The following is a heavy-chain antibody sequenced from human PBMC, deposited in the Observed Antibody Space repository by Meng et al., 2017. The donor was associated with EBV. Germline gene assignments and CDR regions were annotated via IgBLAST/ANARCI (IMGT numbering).Heavy chain of an antibody. CDR3: VRGYDYGDYVDY. CDR2: FYSVATT. J-gene: IGHJ4*02. CDR1: GGSISTPNYY. V-gene: IGHV4-39*07. Sequence: QLQLQGSGPGLVKPSGTLSLTCTVSGGSISTPNYYWGWIRQPPGKGLEWIGTFYSVATTFYNPSLKSRLTISVDTSKNQFSLRLSSVTAADTAIYYCVRGYDYGDYVDYWGQGTLVTVSS. D-gene: IGHD4-17*01.